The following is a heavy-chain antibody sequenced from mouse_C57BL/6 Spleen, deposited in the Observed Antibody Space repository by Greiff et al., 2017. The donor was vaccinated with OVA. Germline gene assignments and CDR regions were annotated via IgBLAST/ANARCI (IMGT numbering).Heavy chain of an antibody. V-gene: IGHV1-50*01. CDR2: IDPSDSYT. D-gene: IGHD2-12*01. J-gene: IGHJ4*01. Sequence: QVQLQQPGAELVKPGASVKLSCKASGYTFTSYWMQWVKQRPGQGLEWIGEIDPSDSYTNYNQKFKGKATLTVDTSSSTAYMQLSSLTSEDSAVYYCAGPFYSPGAMDYWGQGTSVTVSS. CDR1: GYTFTSYW. CDR3: AGPFYSPGAMDY.